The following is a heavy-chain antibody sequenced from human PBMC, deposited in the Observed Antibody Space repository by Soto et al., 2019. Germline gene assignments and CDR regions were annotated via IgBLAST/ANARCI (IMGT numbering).Heavy chain of an antibody. J-gene: IGHJ4*02. Sequence: QVQVVESGGGVVQPGRSLRLSCAASGFIFSSYGIHWVRQAPGKGLEWVAVIWYDGSNKYYADSVKGRFTISRDNSKNTVSMQMHSLRAEDTAVYYCARQGVNSDFDHWGQGTLVTVSS. D-gene: IGHD2-8*01. CDR1: GFIFSSYG. CDR3: ARQGVNSDFDH. V-gene: IGHV3-33*01. CDR2: IWYDGSNK.